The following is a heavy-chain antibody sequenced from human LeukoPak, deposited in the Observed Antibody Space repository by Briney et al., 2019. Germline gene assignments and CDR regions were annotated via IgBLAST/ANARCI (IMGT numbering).Heavy chain of an antibody. J-gene: IGHJ4*02. Sequence: SETLSLTCTVSGGSISSYYWSWIRQPPGKGLEWIGYIYYTGSTKYNPSLKSRVTISVDTSKNQFSLKLSSVTAADTAVYHCARPFSSGWYPYSIGGLWFDYWGQGTLVTVSS. D-gene: IGHD6-19*01. CDR2: IYYTGST. CDR1: GGSISSYY. CDR3: ARPFSSGWYPYSIGGLWFDY. V-gene: IGHV4-59*08.